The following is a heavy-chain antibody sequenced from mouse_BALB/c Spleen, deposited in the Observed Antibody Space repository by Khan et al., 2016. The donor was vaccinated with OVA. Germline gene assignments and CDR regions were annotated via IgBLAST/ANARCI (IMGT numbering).Heavy chain of an antibody. V-gene: IGHV5-17*02. J-gene: IGHJ2*01. CDR3: ATSYYCGYYFDY. Sequence: EVELVESGGGLVQPGGSRKLSCEASGFTFSSYGMHWVRQAPEKGLEWVAYISGDSSTIYYADTVKGRFTISRDNPKNTLFLQMTSLMSEDTAMYYCATSYYCGYYFDYWGPGTTLTGSS. CDR2: ISGDSSTI. D-gene: IGHD1-1*01. CDR1: GFTFSSYG.